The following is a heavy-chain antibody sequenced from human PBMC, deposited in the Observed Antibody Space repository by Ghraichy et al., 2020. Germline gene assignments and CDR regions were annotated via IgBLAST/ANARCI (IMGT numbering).Heavy chain of an antibody. V-gene: IGHV3-11*01. J-gene: IGHJ5*02. Sequence: SCAASGFTFSDYYMSWIRQAPGKGLEWVSYISSSGSTIYYADSVKGRVTISRDNAKNSLYLQMNSLRAEDTAVYYCARMIAVGASNWFDPWGQGTLVPVSS. CDR1: GFTFSDYY. CDR2: ISSSGSTI. D-gene: IGHD1-26*01. CDR3: ARMIAVGASNWFDP.